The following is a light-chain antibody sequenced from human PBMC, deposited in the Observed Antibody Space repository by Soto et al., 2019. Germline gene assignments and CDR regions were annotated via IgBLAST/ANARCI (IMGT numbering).Light chain of an antibody. CDR3: SSYSSSTTHVV. Sequence: QSALTQPASVSGSPGRSVTISCTGTSSDVGDFNYVSWYQHLPGRAPKLIIYDVTNRPSGISYRFSASKSGRTASLTITGLQAEDEADYYCSSYSSSTTHVVFCGGTKLTVL. CDR2: DVT. V-gene: IGLV2-14*03. J-gene: IGLJ2*01. CDR1: SSDVGDFNY.